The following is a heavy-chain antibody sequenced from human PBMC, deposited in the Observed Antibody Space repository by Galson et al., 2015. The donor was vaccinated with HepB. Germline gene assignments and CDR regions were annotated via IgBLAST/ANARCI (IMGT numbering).Heavy chain of an antibody. J-gene: IGHJ6*03. CDR1: GYPFSTSG. Sequence: SVKVSCKASGYPFSTSGISWVRQAPGLGLEWMGWISAYSRNTNYAQKFQGRVTMTTDTSTGTVHMELWSLRSDDTAVYYCAGEPQLRNYYMDGWGKGTTVTVSS. CDR3: AGEPQLRNYYMDG. CDR2: ISAYSRNT. D-gene: IGHD1-7*01. V-gene: IGHV1-18*04.